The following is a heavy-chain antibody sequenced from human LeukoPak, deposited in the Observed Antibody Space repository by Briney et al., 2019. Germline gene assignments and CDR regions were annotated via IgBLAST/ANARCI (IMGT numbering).Heavy chain of an antibody. D-gene: IGHD4-11*01. V-gene: IGHV3-23*01. Sequence: GGSLGLSCAGSGFSISSYAMNWVRQAPGKGLEWVSGISGSGGRTDYADSVKGRFTISRDNSKNTLYLQMNSLRAEDTAVYYCAKFTTVNMYFHHWGQGTLVTVSS. J-gene: IGHJ1*01. CDR1: GFSISSYA. CDR3: AKFTTVNMYFHH. CDR2: ISGSGGRT.